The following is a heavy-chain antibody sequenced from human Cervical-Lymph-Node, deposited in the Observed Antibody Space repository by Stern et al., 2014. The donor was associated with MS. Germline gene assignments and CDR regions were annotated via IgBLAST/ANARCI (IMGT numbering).Heavy chain of an antibody. CDR1: GGTFSKFP. Sequence: VQLVQSGAEVTKPGSSEKVSCKASGGTFSKFPSSWVRQAPGQGLEWMVGIFPVFGTPTYAQECRGRVTIAADVSTTTVYRDLNSLRSDDTAVYYCAHGPKTGERWYSLGYDLWGQGTLVTVSS. V-gene: IGHV1-69*01. D-gene: IGHD2-15*01. J-gene: IGHJ5*02. CDR3: AHGPKTGERWYSLGYDL. CDR2: IFPVFGTP.